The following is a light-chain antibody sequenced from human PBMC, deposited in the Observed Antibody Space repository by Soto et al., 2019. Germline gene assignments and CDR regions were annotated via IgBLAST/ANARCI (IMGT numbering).Light chain of an antibody. CDR3: QQYGSSTWT. CDR1: QSVSSSY. J-gene: IGKJ1*01. Sequence: EILLTQSPGTLSLSPVERATLSCRASQSVSSSYLAWYQQKPGQAPRLLIYGASSRATGIPDRFSGSGSGTDFTLTISRLEPEDFAVYYCQQYGSSTWTFGQGTKVDIK. V-gene: IGKV3-20*01. CDR2: GAS.